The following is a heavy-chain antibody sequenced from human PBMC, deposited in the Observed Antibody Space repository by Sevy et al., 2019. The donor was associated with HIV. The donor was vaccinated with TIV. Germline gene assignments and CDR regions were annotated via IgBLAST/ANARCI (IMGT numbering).Heavy chain of an antibody. CDR3: ASGTGV. V-gene: IGHV1-46*01. Sequence: ASVKVSCKASGYTFTTYYMHWVRQAPGQGLEWMGIIIPSGGSTTYAQKFQGRITMTRDTSTRTVYMELSSLRSEDTARYYCASGTGVWGQGTLVTVSS. CDR2: IIPSGGST. CDR1: GYTFTTYY. J-gene: IGHJ4*02. D-gene: IGHD1-26*01.